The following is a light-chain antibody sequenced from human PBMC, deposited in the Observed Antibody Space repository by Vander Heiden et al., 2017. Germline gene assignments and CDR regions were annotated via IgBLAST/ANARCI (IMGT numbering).Light chain of an antibody. J-gene: IGLJ3*02. V-gene: IGLV1-47*02. CDR3: AAWDDSLSGRV. CDR2: SNN. CDR1: NSNIGARL. Sequence: QSVLTQPPSAPGTPGQRVTISCSGSNSNIGARLVYWYQQFPGMAPKFLIYSNNQRPSGVPERFSGSKSGTSASLAISGLRSEDEADYYCAAWDDSLSGRVFGGGTKLTVL.